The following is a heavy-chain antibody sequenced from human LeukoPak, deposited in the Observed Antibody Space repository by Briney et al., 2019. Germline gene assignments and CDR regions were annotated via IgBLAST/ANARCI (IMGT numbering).Heavy chain of an antibody. CDR3: AKDRPLRGLGELS. J-gene: IGHJ5*02. CDR2: ISYDGSNK. CDR1: GFTFSSYG. V-gene: IGHV3-30*18. D-gene: IGHD3-16*01. Sequence: EGSLRLSCAASGFTFSSYGMHWVRQAPGKGLEWVAVISYDGSNKYYADSVKGRFTISRDNSKNTLYLQMNSLRAEDTAVYYCAKDRPLRGLGELSWGQGTLVTVSS.